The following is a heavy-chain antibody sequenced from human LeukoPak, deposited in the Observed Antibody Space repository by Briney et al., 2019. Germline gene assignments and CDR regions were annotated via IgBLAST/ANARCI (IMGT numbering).Heavy chain of an antibody. D-gene: IGHD6-19*01. CDR2: ISSTSVTI. J-gene: IGHJ4*02. Sequence: GGSLRLSCAASGFTFSAYSMNWVRQAPGKGLEWISYISSTSVTIYYTDSVKGRFTISRDNAKNSLYLQMNSLRDDDTAEYYCATWGSGWYDYWGQGTLVTVSS. CDR3: ATWGSGWYDY. CDR1: GFTFSAYS. V-gene: IGHV3-48*02.